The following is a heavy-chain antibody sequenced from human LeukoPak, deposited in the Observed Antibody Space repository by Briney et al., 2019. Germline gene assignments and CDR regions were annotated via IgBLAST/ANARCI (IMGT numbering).Heavy chain of an antibody. Sequence: SETLSLTCIVSGGSISSYYWSWIRQPPGKGLEWIGYIFYSGSTNYNPSLKSRVTISVDTSKNQFSLKLSSVTAADTAVYYCARHGSVSSGALVWGQGTLVTVSS. D-gene: IGHD3-22*01. CDR1: GGSISSYY. CDR2: IFYSGST. V-gene: IGHV4-59*08. J-gene: IGHJ4*02. CDR3: ARHGSVSSGALV.